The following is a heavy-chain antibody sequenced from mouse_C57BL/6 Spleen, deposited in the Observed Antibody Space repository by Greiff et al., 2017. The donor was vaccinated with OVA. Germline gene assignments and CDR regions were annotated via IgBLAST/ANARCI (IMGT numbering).Heavy chain of an antibody. Sequence: VQLQHPGAELVKPGASVKLSCKASGYTFTSYWMQWVKQRPGQGLEWIGEIDPSDSYTNYNQKFKGKATLTVDTSSITAYMQLSSLTSEDSAVYYCARKGGSYYRNSWSYALDYWGQGTSVTVSS. V-gene: IGHV1-50*01. CDR3: ARKGGSYYRNSWSYALDY. CDR1: GYTFTSYW. J-gene: IGHJ4*01. D-gene: IGHD2-5*01. CDR2: IDPSDSYT.